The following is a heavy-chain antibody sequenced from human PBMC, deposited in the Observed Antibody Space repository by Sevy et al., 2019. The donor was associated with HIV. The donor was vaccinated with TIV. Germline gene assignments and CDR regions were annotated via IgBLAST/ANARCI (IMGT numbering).Heavy chain of an antibody. D-gene: IGHD3-22*01. CDR1: GGSISSGGYS. V-gene: IGHV4-30-2*01. Sequence: SETLSLTCAVSGGSISSGGYSWSWIRQPPGKGLEWIGYIYHSGSTYYNPSLKSRVTISVDRSKNQFSLKLSSVTAADTAVYYCASYYYDSSGYYNNWFDPWGQRTLVTVSS. CDR2: IYHSGST. J-gene: IGHJ5*02. CDR3: ASYYYDSSGYYNNWFDP.